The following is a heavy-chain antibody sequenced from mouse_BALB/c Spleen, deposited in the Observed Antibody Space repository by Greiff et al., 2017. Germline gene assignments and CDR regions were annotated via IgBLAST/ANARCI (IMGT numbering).Heavy chain of an antibody. V-gene: IGHV3-2*02. Sequence: EVKLMESGPGLVKPSQSLSLTCTVTGYSITSDYAWNWIRQFPGNKLEWMGYISYSGSTSYNPSLKSRISITRDTSKNQFFLQLNSVTTEDTATYYCARSDGNYHAWFAYWGQGTLVTVSA. CDR2: ISYSGST. J-gene: IGHJ3*01. CDR1: GYSITSDYA. CDR3: ARSDGNYHAWFAY. D-gene: IGHD2-1*01.